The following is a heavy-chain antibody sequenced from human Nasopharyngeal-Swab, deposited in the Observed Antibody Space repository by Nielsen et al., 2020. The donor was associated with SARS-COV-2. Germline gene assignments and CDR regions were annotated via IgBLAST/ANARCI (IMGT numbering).Heavy chain of an antibody. Sequence: GGSLRLSCKGSGYSFTSYWIGWVRQMPGKGLEWMGIIYPGDSDTRYSPSFQGQVTISADKSISTAYLQWSSLKASDTAMYYCARRLLWFGELMFDYWGQGTLVTVSS. J-gene: IGHJ4*02. D-gene: IGHD3-10*01. CDR1: GYSFTSYW. V-gene: IGHV5-51*01. CDR3: ARRLLWFGELMFDY. CDR2: IYPGDSDT.